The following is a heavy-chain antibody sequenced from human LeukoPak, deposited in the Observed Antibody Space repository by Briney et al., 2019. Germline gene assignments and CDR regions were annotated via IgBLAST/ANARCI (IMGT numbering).Heavy chain of an antibody. CDR3: ARDLVGVTNTEPMAY. CDR2: IYDGGNT. Sequence: GGSLRLSCGASGFTVSSNYMGWVRQAPGKGLEWVSGIYDGGNTYYGDSVKGRFIISRDNSKNTLYLQMSSLRAEDTALYYCARDLVGVTNTEPMAYWGQGTLVTVSS. V-gene: IGHV3-66*01. D-gene: IGHD1-26*01. J-gene: IGHJ4*02. CDR1: GFTVSSNY.